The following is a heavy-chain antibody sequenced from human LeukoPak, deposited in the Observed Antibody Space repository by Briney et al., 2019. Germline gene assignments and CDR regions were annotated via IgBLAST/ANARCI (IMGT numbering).Heavy chain of an antibody. CDR2: IYPGDSET. CDR1: GYTFRTYW. CDR3: VRLTGHEFEL. D-gene: IGHD1-7*01. Sequence: TGESLKISCEASGYTFRTYWIGWVPQLPGKGLEWMGLIYPGDSETQYTPSFQGQVTFSVDKSINTAYLQWSSLKDADSAMYFCVRLTGHEFELWGQGTPVTVSS. V-gene: IGHV5-51*01. J-gene: IGHJ4*02.